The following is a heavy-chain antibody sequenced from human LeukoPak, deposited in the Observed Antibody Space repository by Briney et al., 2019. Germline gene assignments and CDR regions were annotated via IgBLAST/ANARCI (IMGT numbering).Heavy chain of an antibody. CDR1: GFTFSDYY. CDR2: VSSSSSYT. J-gene: IGHJ4*02. V-gene: IGHV3-11*05. CDR3: ARDGSGSSIVADY. D-gene: IGHD1-26*01. Sequence: PGGSLRLSCAASGFTFSDYYMSWIRQAPGKGLEWVSYVSSSSSYTNYADSVKGRFTNSRDNAKNSLYLQMNSLRAEDTAVYYCARDGSGSSIVADYWGQGTLVTVSS.